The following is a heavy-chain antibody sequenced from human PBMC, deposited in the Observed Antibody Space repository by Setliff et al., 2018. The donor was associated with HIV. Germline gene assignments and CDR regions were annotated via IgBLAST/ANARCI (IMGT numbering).Heavy chain of an antibody. V-gene: IGHV4-4*02. CDR1: GGSISSSNW. CDR2: IYHSGST. Sequence: PSETLSLTCAVSGGSISSSNWWSWVRQPPGKGLEWIGEIYHSGSTNYNPSLKSRVTISVDKSKNQLSLKLTSVTAADTAVYYCASVGDAGEYNFWSGLSLWGQGTLVTVSS. CDR3: ASVGDAGEYNFWSGLSL. D-gene: IGHD3-3*01. J-gene: IGHJ4*02.